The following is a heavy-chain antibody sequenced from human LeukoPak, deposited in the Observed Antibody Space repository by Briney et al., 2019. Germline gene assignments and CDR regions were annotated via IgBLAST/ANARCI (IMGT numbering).Heavy chain of an antibody. D-gene: IGHD6-6*01. CDR1: GGTLSGYA. J-gene: IGHJ3*02. CDR3: ARDRSNRGYSSSRDAFDI. CDR2: IIPIYGTP. V-gene: IGHV1-69*05. Sequence: SVKVSCKASGGTLSGYAISWVRQAPGQGLEWMGGIIPIYGTPHSAQKFQGRVTITTDESTSTAFMDLSSLRSEDTAVYYCARDRSNRGYSSSRDAFDIWGQGTMVTVSS.